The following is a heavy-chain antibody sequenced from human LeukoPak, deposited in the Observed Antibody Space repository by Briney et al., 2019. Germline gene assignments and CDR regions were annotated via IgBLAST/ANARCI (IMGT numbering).Heavy chain of an antibody. D-gene: IGHD2-2*01. CDR1: GFTFSDYY. CDR3: AREPGYCSSTSCPAPYYYYMDV. J-gene: IGHJ6*03. CDR2: ISSSGSTI. Sequence: PGGSLRLSCAASGFTFSDYYMSWIRQAPGKGLEWVSYISSSGSTIYYADSVKGRFTISRDNAKNSLYLQMNSLRAEDTAVYYCAREPGYCSSTSCPAPYYYYMDVWGKGTTVTVSS. V-gene: IGHV3-11*04.